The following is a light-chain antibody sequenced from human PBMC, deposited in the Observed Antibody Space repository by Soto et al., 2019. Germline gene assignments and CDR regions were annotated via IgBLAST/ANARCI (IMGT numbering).Light chain of an antibody. V-gene: IGKV3-20*01. CDR2: GAS. J-gene: IGKJ2*01. CDR1: QIVISND. Sequence: EIVLTQSPGTLSLSPGEGATLSCRASQIVISNDLAWYQKKPGQAPRLLIYGASSRATGIPDRFSGSGSGTDFTLTISRLEPEDFAVYYCQQYDSSAHPFGQGTKLALK. CDR3: QQYDSSAHP.